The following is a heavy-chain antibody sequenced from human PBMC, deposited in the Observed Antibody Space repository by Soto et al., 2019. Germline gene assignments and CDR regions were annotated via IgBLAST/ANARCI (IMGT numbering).Heavy chain of an antibody. V-gene: IGHV3-21*01. CDR3: ARAEDIVVVPAAAFDI. D-gene: IGHD2-2*01. CDR1: GFTFSSYS. J-gene: IGHJ3*02. Sequence: PGGSLRLSCAASGFTFSSYSMNWVRQAPGKGLEWVSSISSSSSYIYYADSVKGRFTISRDNAKNSLYLQMNSLRAEDTAVYYCARAEDIVVVPAAAFDIWGQGTMVTV. CDR2: ISSSSSYI.